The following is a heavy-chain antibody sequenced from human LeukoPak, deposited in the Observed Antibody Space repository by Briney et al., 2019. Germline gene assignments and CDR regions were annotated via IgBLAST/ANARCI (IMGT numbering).Heavy chain of an antibody. Sequence: SETLSLTCTVSGGSISSYYWSWIRQPPGKGLEWIGYIYYSGSTNYNPSLKSRVTISVDTSKNQFSLKLSSVTAADTAVYYCARVPLVGATVFWFDPWGQGTLVTVSS. CDR1: GGSISSYY. CDR3: ARVPLVGATVFWFDP. J-gene: IGHJ5*02. D-gene: IGHD1-26*01. CDR2: IYYSGST. V-gene: IGHV4-59*01.